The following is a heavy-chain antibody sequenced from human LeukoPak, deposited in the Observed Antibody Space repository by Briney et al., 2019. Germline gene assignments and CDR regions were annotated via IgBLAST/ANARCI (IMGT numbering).Heavy chain of an antibody. D-gene: IGHD1-26*01. CDR1: GFTFSSYE. Sequence: GGSLRLSCAASGFTFSSYEMNWVRQAPGKGLEWVSYISSSGSTIYYADSVKGRFTISRGNAKNSLYLQMDSLRVEDTAVYYCARDPYSGSYGPYYYYYVDVWGKGTTVTISS. V-gene: IGHV3-48*03. CDR3: ARDPYSGSYGPYYYYYVDV. CDR2: ISSSGSTI. J-gene: IGHJ6*03.